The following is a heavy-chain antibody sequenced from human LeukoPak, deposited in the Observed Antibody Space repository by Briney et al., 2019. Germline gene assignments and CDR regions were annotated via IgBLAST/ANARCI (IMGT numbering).Heavy chain of an antibody. CDR3: ARDGGYSSGWYAEYYYYYGMDV. Sequence: GGSLRLSCAASGFTFSSNYMSWVRQAPGQGLEWVSVIYSGGSTYYADSVKGRFTISRDNSKNTLYLQMNSLRAEDTAVYYCARDGGYSSGWYAEYYYYYGMDVWGQGTTVTVSS. CDR2: IYSGGST. V-gene: IGHV3-66*01. D-gene: IGHD6-19*01. J-gene: IGHJ6*02. CDR1: GFTFSSNY.